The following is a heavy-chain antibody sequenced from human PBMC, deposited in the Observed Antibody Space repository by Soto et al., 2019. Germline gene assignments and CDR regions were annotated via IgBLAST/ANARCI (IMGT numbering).Heavy chain of an antibody. CDR2: IYTSGST. CDR1: GGSISSYY. Sequence: SETLSLTCTVSGGSISSYYWSWIRQPAGKGLEWIGRIYTSGSTNYNPSLKSRVTMSVDTSKNQFSLELSSVTAADTAVYYCARDRQQQLGRSPWFDTWGQGTLVTVS. CDR3: ARDRQQQLGRSPWFDT. V-gene: IGHV4-4*07. D-gene: IGHD6-13*01. J-gene: IGHJ5*02.